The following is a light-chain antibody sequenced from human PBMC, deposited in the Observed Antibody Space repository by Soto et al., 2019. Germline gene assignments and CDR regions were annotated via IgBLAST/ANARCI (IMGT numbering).Light chain of an antibody. CDR1: QSVSSNY. CDR2: VAS. J-gene: IGKJ4*01. CDR3: QQYDTSPPLT. V-gene: IGKV3-20*01. Sequence: EIVLTQSPGTLSLSPGDRATLSCRASQSVSSNYLAWYQQKPGQAPRLLIYVASSRPTGIPDKFSGSGSGTDCTLTISRLEPEDFAVYYCQQYDTSPPLTFGGGIKVEIK.